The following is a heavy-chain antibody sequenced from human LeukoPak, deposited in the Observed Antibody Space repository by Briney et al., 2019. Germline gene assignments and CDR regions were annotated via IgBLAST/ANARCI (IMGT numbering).Heavy chain of an antibody. Sequence: GGSLRLSCAASGFPFDTYAMTWVRQAPGEGLEWVSTVSGNGGRTFYGDSVKGRFTISRDNSKNTLYLEMNSLRSEDTAVYYCAKGLHIVGTTYYGIDVWGQGTTVTVSS. CDR1: GFPFDTYA. CDR2: VSGNGGRT. CDR3: AKGLHIVGTTYYGIDV. D-gene: IGHD1-26*01. J-gene: IGHJ6*02. V-gene: IGHV3-23*01.